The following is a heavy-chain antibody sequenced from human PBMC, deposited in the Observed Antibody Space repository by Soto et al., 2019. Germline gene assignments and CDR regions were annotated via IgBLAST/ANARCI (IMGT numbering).Heavy chain of an antibody. V-gene: IGHV1-3*01. Sequence: ASVKVSCKASGYTFTSYAMHWVRQAPGQRLEWMGWINAGNGNTKYSQKFQGRVTITRDTSASTAYMELSSLRSEDTAVYYCVTDRRAKNSGPSPEHWGQGTLVTVSS. J-gene: IGHJ4*02. CDR2: INAGNGNT. CDR1: GYTFTSYA. CDR3: VTDRRAKNSGPSPEH.